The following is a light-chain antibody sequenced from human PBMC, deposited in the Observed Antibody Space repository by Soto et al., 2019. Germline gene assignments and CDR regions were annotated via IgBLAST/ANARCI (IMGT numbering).Light chain of an antibody. Sequence: EIVLTQSPATLSLSPGERATISCRASQSVSSYLAWYQQKPGQAPRLLIYDASNSATGIPARFSGSGSGTDFTLTISSLEPEDFAVYYCQQRSNWPPVFGGGTKVDIK. V-gene: IGKV3-11*01. CDR2: DAS. J-gene: IGKJ4*01. CDR3: QQRSNWPPV. CDR1: QSVSSY.